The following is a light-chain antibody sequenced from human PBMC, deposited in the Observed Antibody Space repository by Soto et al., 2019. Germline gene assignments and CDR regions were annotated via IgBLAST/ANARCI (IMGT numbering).Light chain of an antibody. J-gene: IGKJ3*01. CDR1: QSVSSY. CDR2: DAS. V-gene: IGKV3-11*01. CDR3: QQRSNWPPGAP. Sequence: EIVLTQSPATLSLSPGARATLSCRASQSVSSYLAWYQQKPGQAPRLLIYDASNRATGIPARFSGSGSGTDFTLTISSLEPEDFAVYYCQQRSNWPPGAPFGRGTKVDIK.